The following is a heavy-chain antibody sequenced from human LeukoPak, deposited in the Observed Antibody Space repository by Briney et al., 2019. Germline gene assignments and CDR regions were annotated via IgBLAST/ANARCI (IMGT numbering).Heavy chain of an antibody. Sequence: ESGPTLVKPSETLSLTCTVSGGSISSYYWSWIRQPPGKRLEWIGYIYYSGSTNYNPSLKSRVTISVDTSKNQFSLKLSSVTAADTAVYYCAREPRRDGYKDYWGQGTLVTVSS. J-gene: IGHJ4*02. CDR2: IYYSGST. V-gene: IGHV4-59*12. CDR1: GGSISSYY. CDR3: AREPRRDGYKDY. D-gene: IGHD5-24*01.